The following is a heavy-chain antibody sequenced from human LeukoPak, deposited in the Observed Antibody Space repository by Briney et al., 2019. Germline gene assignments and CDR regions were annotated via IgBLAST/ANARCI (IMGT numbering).Heavy chain of an antibody. J-gene: IGHJ4*02. CDR2: INPSSGST. Sequence: ASVTLSCTASGYTFTSYYMHWVRQAPGPGLRWMGIINPSSGSTSYAQKFQGRVTITMDTSTSKVYMELSSLRSEDTAVYYCARGGDRFGGVSVAPFDYWGQGTLVTVSS. V-gene: IGHV1-46*01. D-gene: IGHD3-16*02. CDR1: GYTFTSYY. CDR3: ARGGDRFGGVSVAPFDY.